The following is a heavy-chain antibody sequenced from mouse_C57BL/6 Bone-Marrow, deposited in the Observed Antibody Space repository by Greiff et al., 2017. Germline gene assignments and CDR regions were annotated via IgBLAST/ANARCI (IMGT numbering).Heavy chain of an antibody. CDR1: GYTFTSYT. J-gene: IGHJ1*03. CDR2: INPSSGYT. Sequence: VQLKQSGAELARPGASVKMSCKASGYTFTSYTMHWVKQRPGQGLEWIGYINPSSGYTKYNQKFKDKATLTAAKSSSTAYMQLSSLTSEDSAVSYSASIATVVAPWYVDVWGTGTTVTVSS. D-gene: IGHD1-1*01. CDR3: ASIATVVAPWYVDV. V-gene: IGHV1-4*01.